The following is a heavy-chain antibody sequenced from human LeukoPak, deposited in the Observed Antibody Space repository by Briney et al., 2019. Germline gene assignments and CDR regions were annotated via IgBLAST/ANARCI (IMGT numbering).Heavy chain of an antibody. CDR2: IYSGGST. D-gene: IGHD3-22*01. J-gene: IGHJ4*02. CDR3: ARVESYYDSSGYEY. V-gene: IGHV3-53*01. Sequence: PGGSLRLSCAASGFIFSTYGMTWFRQAPGRGLEWVSVIYSGGSTYYADSVKGRFTISRDNSKNTLYLQMNSLRAEDTAVYYCARVESYYDSSGYEYWGQGTLVTVSS. CDR1: GFIFSTYG.